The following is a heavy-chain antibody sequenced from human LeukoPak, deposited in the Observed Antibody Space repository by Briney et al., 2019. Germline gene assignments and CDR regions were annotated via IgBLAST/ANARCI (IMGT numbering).Heavy chain of an antibody. CDR1: GGSFSGYY. CDR2: IYTSGST. Sequence: SSETLSLTCAVYGGSFSGYYWSWIRQPAGKGLEWIGRIYTSGSTNYNPSLKSRVTMSVDTSKNQFSLKLSSVTAADTAVYYCARDPSSWYYSDYWGQGTLVTVSS. D-gene: IGHD6-13*01. V-gene: IGHV4-4*07. J-gene: IGHJ4*02. CDR3: ARDPSSWYYSDY.